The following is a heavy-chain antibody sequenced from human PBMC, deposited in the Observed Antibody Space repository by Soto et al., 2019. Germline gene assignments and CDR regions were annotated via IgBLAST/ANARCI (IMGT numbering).Heavy chain of an antibody. V-gene: IGHV3-21*01. CDR3: ARATYNWNHEY. J-gene: IGHJ4*02. D-gene: IGHD1-20*01. CDR2: TSFSGEYI. CDR1: VVPLETNG. Sequence: PGGSRRFSYAVSVVPLETNGMTWVRHAPGKGPHSVSATSFSGEYIYYADSVKGRFTISRDNARNSLYLQMKRLGVDDTALYFCARATYNWNHEYWGQGTHVTVSS.